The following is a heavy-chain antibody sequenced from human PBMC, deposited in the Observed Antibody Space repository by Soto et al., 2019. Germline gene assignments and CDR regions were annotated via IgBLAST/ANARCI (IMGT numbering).Heavy chain of an antibody. CDR3: AKEPEAVLGTGGFDL. D-gene: IGHD6-19*01. J-gene: IGHJ5*02. Sequence: EVQLLESGGGLVQRGGSLRLSCAASGFTFSSYAMSWVRQAPGKGLEWVSVISGYGGSTDYADSVKGRFTISRDNSKNPLYLKMNSLRAEDTAVFFGAKEPEAVLGTGGFDLGGQGPLVTVSS. CDR2: ISGYGGST. CDR1: GFTFSSYA. V-gene: IGHV3-23*01.